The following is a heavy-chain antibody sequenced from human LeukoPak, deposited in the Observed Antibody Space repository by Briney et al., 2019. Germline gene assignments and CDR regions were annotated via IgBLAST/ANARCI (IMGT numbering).Heavy chain of an antibody. CDR3: ARGEDYSDYTIDDAFDL. J-gene: IGHJ3*01. D-gene: IGHD4-11*01. V-gene: IGHV3-20*04. CDR1: GFTFHDYG. Sequence: PGGSLRLSCAASGFTFHDYGMSWVRQVPGKGLEWVSGINWNGAKTGYTDSVKGRFTISRDNAKNSLFLQMNSLRAEDTAVYYCARGEDYSDYTIDDAFDLWGQGTMVTVSS. CDR2: INWNGAKT.